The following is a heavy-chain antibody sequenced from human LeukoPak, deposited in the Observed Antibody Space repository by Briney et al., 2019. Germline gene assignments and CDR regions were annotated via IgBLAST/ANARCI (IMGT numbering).Heavy chain of an antibody. CDR2: ISAYNGNT. CDR1: GYSFTSYG. Sequence: GASVKVSCKASGYSFTSYGISWVRQAPGQGLEWMGWISAYNGNTNYAQKLQGRVTMTTDTSTSTAYMELRSLRSDDTAVYYCARDSLQLVHYAFDIWGQGTMVTVSS. J-gene: IGHJ3*02. D-gene: IGHD6-13*01. V-gene: IGHV1-18*01. CDR3: ARDSLQLVHYAFDI.